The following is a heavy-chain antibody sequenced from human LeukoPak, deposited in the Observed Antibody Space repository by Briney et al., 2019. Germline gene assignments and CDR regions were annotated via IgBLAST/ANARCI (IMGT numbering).Heavy chain of an antibody. CDR1: GGSISSSSYY. CDR2: IYYSGST. V-gene: IGHV4-39*02. Sequence: SETLSLTCTVSGGSISSSSYYWGWIRQPPGKGLEWIGSIYYSGSTYYNPSLKSRVTISVDTSKNQFSLKLSSVTAADTAVYYCARDCSGGSCGPYAFDIWGQGTMVTVSS. D-gene: IGHD2-15*01. CDR3: ARDCSGGSCGPYAFDI. J-gene: IGHJ3*02.